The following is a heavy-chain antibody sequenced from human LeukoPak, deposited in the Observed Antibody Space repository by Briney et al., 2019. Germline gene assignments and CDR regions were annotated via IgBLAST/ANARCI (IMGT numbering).Heavy chain of an antibody. V-gene: IGHV4-59*01. CDR1: GGSISSYY. CDR2: IYYSGST. D-gene: IGHD3-10*01. J-gene: IGHJ4*02. Sequence: PSETLSLTCTVSGGSISSYYWSWIRQPPGKGLEWIGYIYYSGSTNYNPSLKSRVTISVDTSKNQFSLKLSSVTAADTAVYYCAREIVLSLYYGSVSLPSLNYFDYWGQGTLVTVSS. CDR3: AREIVLSLYYGSVSLPSLNYFDY.